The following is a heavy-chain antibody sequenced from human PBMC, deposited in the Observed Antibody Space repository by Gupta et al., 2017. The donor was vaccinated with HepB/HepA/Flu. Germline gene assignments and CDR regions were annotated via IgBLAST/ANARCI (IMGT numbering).Heavy chain of an antibody. CDR2: IGTAGDT. J-gene: IGHJ2*01. CDR1: GFTFSRYD. D-gene: IGHD4-17*01. Sequence: EVHLVESGGGLVQPGGSLRLSCAASGFTFSRYDMHWVRQATGKGLEWVSAIGTAGDTYYPDSVKGRFTIARENAKNSLYLQMNSMRPGETAVYYCVREGGIYGDAGGSGDRYFDLGGRGTLVTVYS. CDR3: VREGGIYGDAGGSGDRYFDL. V-gene: IGHV3-13*01.